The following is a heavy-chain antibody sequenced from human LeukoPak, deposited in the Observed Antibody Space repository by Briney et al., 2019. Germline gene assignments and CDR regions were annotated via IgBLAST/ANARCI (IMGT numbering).Heavy chain of an antibody. CDR2: IRSKANNYAT. Sequence: PGRSLRLSCAASGFTFSRHGMHWVRQASGKGLEWVGRIRSKANNYATAYAESVKGRFTISRDDSKNTAYLQMNSLRAEDTAVYYCAKDRQWLATELTVDYWGQGTLVTVSS. CDR3: AKDRQWLATELTVDY. J-gene: IGHJ4*02. D-gene: IGHD6-19*01. CDR1: GFTFSRHG. V-gene: IGHV3-73*01.